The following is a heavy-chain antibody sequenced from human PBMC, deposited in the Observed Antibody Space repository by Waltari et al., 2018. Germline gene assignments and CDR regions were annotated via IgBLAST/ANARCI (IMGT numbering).Heavy chain of an antibody. D-gene: IGHD3-22*01. V-gene: IGHV4-38-2*01. CDR3: ATSYDSSGRDAFDI. CDR2: IYHSGST. CDR1: GYSISSGYY. Sequence: QVQLQESGPGLVKPSETLSLTCAVSGYSISSGYYWGWIRQPPGKGLEWIGSIYHSGSTYYNPSLKSRVTISVDTSKNQFSLKLSSVTAADTAVYYCATSYDSSGRDAFDIWGQGTMVTVSS. J-gene: IGHJ3*02.